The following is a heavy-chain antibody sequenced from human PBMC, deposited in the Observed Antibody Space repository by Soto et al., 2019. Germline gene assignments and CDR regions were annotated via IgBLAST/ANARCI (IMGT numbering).Heavy chain of an antibody. J-gene: IGHJ3*02. D-gene: IGHD4-17*01. Sequence: QVQLVESGGGVVQPGRSLRLSCAASEFTFSNYGMHWVRQAPGKGLEWVAVIWYDGSNKYYADSVKGRFTISRDNSKNTLYLQMNSLRAEDTAVYYCARDDYGGDDAFDIWGQGTMVTVSS. CDR3: ARDDYGGDDAFDI. CDR2: IWYDGSNK. V-gene: IGHV3-33*01. CDR1: EFTFSNYG.